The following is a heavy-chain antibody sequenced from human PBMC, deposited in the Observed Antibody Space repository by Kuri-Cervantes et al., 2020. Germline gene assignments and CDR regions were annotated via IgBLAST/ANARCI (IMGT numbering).Heavy chain of an antibody. Sequence: GESLKISCAASGFTFSSYAMSWVRQAPGKGLEWVGRIKSKTDGGTTDYAAPVKGRFTISRDDSKSTLYLQMNSLKAEDTAVYYCTTDEQWQTGGYGMDVWGQGTTVTVSS. CDR3: TTDEQWQTGGYGMDV. J-gene: IGHJ6*01. V-gene: IGHV3-15*01. CDR1: GFTFSSYA. CDR2: IKSKTDGGTT. D-gene: IGHD6-19*01.